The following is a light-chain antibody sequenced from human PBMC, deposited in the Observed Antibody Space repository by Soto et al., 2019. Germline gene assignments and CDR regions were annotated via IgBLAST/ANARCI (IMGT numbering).Light chain of an antibody. J-gene: IGKJ1*01. Sequence: EMVLTQSTDTLSLSPEERASVYCSAIQTVISNFLAWYQQRPGEAPRLLIYGASSMATGIPDRFSGSGSGTDFTLTISRLETEDLAVYYCKQYGTSPDTFGKGTKVDIK. CDR1: QTVISNF. CDR3: KQYGTSPDT. CDR2: GAS. V-gene: IGKV3-20*01.